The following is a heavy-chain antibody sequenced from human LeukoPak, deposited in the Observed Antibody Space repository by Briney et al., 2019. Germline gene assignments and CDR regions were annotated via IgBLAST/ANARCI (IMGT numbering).Heavy chain of an antibody. Sequence: SETLSLTCAVYGGSFSGYYWSWIRQPPGKGLEWIGEINHSGSTNYNPSLKSRVTISVDTSKNQFSLKLSSVTAADTAVYYCARGIIGGEYYFDYWGQGTLVTVSS. D-gene: IGHD3-10*01. CDR3: ARGIIGGEYYFDY. V-gene: IGHV4-34*01. CDR1: GGSFSGYY. J-gene: IGHJ4*02. CDR2: INHSGST.